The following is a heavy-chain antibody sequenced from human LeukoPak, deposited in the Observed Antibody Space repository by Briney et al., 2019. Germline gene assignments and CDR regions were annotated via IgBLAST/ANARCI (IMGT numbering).Heavy chain of an antibody. CDR3: ARGNYDFWSGYYRPYYFDY. D-gene: IGHD3-3*01. CDR1: GFTFSSYE. V-gene: IGHV3-7*01. J-gene: IGHJ4*02. CDR2: IKQDGSEK. Sequence: GGSLRLSCAVSGFTFSSYEMNWVRQAPGKGLEWVANIKQDGSEKYYVDSVKGRFTISRDNAKNSLYLQMNSLRAEDTAVYYCARGNYDFWSGYYRPYYFDYWGQGTLVTVSS.